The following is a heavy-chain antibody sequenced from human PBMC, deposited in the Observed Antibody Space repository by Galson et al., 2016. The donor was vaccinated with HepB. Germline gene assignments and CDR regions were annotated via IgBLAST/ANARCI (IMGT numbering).Heavy chain of an antibody. J-gene: IGHJ4*02. CDR1: GGFISSSSYF. V-gene: IGHV4-39*01. CDR2: VYFSGST. Sequence: SETLSLTCSVSGGFISSSSYFWGWIRQPPGKGLEWIGSVYFSGSTYYNPSLKSRVTISIDTSKRQLSLKLSSVTAADTAVYYCARLEGYSRPGLGTSRGVLRRAFFDYWGQGTLVTVTS. D-gene: IGHD6-13*01. CDR3: ARLEGYSRPGLGTSRGVLRRAFFDY.